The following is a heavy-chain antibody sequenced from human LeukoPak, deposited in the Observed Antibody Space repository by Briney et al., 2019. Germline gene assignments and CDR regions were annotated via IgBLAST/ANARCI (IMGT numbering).Heavy chain of an antibody. CDR3: ARFHGSGSFDY. J-gene: IGHJ4*02. D-gene: IGHD3-10*01. Sequence: SETLSLTCTVSGGSISSSRYYWGWIRQPPGKGLEWIGSIYNSEHTYYNPSLKSRVAISIDTSKNQISLKLSSVTAADTAVYYCARFHGSGSFDYWGQGTLVTVSS. CDR2: IYNSEHT. CDR1: GGSISSSRYY. V-gene: IGHV4-39*07.